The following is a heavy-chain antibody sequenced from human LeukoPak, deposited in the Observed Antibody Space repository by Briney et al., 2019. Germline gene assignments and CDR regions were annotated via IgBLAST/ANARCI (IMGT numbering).Heavy chain of an antibody. CDR3: AGELAAAGTPFDY. J-gene: IGHJ4*02. Sequence: GGSLRLSCAASGFTFSSYAMSWVRQAPGKGLEWVSSITGSGDGTYYADSVKGRFTISRDNSQHTLYLQMNSLRAEDTAVYFCAGELAAAGTPFDYWGQGTLVTVSS. CDR1: GFTFSSYA. D-gene: IGHD6-13*01. V-gene: IGHV3-23*01. CDR2: ITGSGDGT.